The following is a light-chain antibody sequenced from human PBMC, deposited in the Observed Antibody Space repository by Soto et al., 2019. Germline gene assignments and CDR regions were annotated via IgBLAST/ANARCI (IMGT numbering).Light chain of an antibody. CDR2: SNN. J-gene: IGLJ2*01. CDR1: ISNIGSNT. V-gene: IGLV1-44*01. CDR3: AAWDDSLNGRV. Sequence: QTVVTHPPSASGTPGQRVTISGSGSISNIGSNTVNWYQQLTGTAPNLLIYSNNQRPSGVPDRFSGSKSGTSASLAISGLQSEDEADYYCAAWDDSLNGRVFGGGTKVTVL.